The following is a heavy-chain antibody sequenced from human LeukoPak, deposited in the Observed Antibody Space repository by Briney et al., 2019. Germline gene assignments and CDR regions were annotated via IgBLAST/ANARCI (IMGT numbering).Heavy chain of an antibody. CDR1: GGTFSSYA. Sequence: SVKVSCKASGGTFSSYAISWVRQAPGQGPEWMGGIIPIFGTANYAQKFQGRVTITADKSTSTAYMELSSLRSEDTAVYYCARTGGDYGGNSDYWGQGTLVTVSS. J-gene: IGHJ4*02. CDR3: ARTGGDYGGNSDY. V-gene: IGHV1-69*06. CDR2: IIPIFGTA. D-gene: IGHD4-23*01.